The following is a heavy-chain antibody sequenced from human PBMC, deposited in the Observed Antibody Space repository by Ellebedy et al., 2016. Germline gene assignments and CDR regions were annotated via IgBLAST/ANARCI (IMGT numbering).Heavy chain of an antibody. CDR1: GFSLSTTAVV. CDR2: VYGNADK. J-gene: IGHJ4*02. Sequence: SGPTLVKPTQTLTLTCTFSGFSLSTTAVVVGWVRQPPGKALEWLAFVYGNADKRYSPSLQTWLTITTDASKNQVVLTMTNMDPVDTATYYCVHRTTVTSVDYWGRGTLVTVSS. V-gene: IGHV2-5*01. CDR3: VHRTTVTSVDY. D-gene: IGHD4-17*01.